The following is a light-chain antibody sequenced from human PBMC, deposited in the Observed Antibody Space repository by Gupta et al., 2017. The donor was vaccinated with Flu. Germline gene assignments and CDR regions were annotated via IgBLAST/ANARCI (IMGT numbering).Light chain of an antibody. J-gene: IGKJ2*03. CDR1: QSLLHSNGYNY. Sequence: DIVMTQSPLSLPVTPGEPASISCRSSQSLLHSNGYNYLDWYLQKPGQSPQLLIYLGSNRASGVPDRFSGSGSGTDFTPKISRMEAEDVGVYYCMQALQTPYSFGQGTKLEIK. V-gene: IGKV2-28*01. CDR2: LGS. CDR3: MQALQTPYS.